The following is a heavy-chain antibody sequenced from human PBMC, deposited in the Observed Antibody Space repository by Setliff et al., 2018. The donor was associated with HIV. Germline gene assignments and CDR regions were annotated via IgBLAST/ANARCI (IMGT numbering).Heavy chain of an antibody. J-gene: IGHJ4*02. D-gene: IGHD2-2*01. CDR2: IQQDGSEK. Sequence: GGSLRLSCAASGFTFSYHWMSWVRQSPGKGLEWVANIQQDGSEKYYVDSVKGRFTISRDNAKNSLYLQMNSLRAEDTAFYYCARGRVPGNYWGQGTLVTVSS. CDR3: ARGRVPGNY. CDR1: GFTFSYHW. V-gene: IGHV3-7*01.